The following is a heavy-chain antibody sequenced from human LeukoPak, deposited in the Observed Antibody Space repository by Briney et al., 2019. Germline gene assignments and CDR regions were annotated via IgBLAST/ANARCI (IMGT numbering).Heavy chain of an antibody. Sequence: GGSLRLSCTASGFTFRNYAMSWVRQAPGKGLEWVSSISGSGGGTYFADSVKGRFTFSRDNSQNTLFLQMNSLRAEDTAVYYCAQDHTTNNLGDDYWGQGTLVTVSS. CDR2: ISGSGGGT. V-gene: IGHV3-23*01. D-gene: IGHD3-16*01. J-gene: IGHJ4*02. CDR1: GFTFRNYA. CDR3: AQDHTTNNLGDDY.